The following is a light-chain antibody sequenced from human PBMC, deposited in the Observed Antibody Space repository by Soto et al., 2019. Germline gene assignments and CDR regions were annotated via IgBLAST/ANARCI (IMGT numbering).Light chain of an antibody. CDR3: AAWDDSLSGSWV. CDR1: KSNIGSNT. V-gene: IGLV1-44*01. J-gene: IGLJ3*02. Sequence: QSVLTQPPSSSGTPGQRVTISCSGSKSNIGSNTVNWYQQLPGKAPKLLIYGDNQRPAGVPDRYTGSKSGTSASLAISGLQSEDEAHYYCAAWDDSLSGSWVFGGGTKVTV. CDR2: GDN.